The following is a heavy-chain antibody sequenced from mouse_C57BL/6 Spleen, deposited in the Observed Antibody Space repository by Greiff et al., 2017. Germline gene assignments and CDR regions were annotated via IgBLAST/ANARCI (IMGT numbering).Heavy chain of an antibody. CDR1: GYTFTSSW. Sequence: QVQLQQPGAELVMPGASVKLSCKASGYTFTSSWMHWVKPRPGPGLEWIGEIDPSDSYANYNQKFKGKSTLTVDKSSSTAYMQLSSLTSAYSAVYFCARGGFAYWGQGTLVTVSA. CDR3: ARGGFAY. J-gene: IGHJ3*01. CDR2: IDPSDSYA. V-gene: IGHV1-69*01.